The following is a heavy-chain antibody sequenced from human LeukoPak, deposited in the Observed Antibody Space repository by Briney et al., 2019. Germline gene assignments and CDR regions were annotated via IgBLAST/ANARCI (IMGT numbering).Heavy chain of an antibody. J-gene: IGHJ6*03. D-gene: IGHD1-20*01. CDR1: GFTFSDYA. V-gene: IGHV3-23*01. CDR3: AKGSDNWSDYYYMDV. Sequence: SGGYLRLSCVASGFTFSDYAMNWVRQAPGKGPEWVSGISASGAGTYYADSVKGRFTISRDNSKNTLYLQMNSLRAEDTAVYYCAKGSDNWSDYYYMDVWGKGTTVTVSS. CDR2: ISASGAGT.